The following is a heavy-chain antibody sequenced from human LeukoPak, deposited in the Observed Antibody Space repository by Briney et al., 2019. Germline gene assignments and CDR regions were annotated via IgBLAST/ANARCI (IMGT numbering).Heavy chain of an antibody. CDR2: IYPGDSDT. D-gene: IGHD1-7*01. Sequence: GESLKISGKGSGYSFTSYWIGWVRQMPGKGLEWMGIIYPGDSDTRYSPPFQGQVTISADKSISTAYLQWSSLKASDTAMYYCARLYWNYVHYYGMDVWGQGTTVTVSS. CDR1: GYSFTSYW. CDR3: ARLYWNYVHYYGMDV. V-gene: IGHV5-51*01. J-gene: IGHJ6*02.